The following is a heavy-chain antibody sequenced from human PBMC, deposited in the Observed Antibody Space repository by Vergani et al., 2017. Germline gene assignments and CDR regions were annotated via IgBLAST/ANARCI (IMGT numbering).Heavy chain of an antibody. Sequence: EVQLVESGGGLVKPGGSLRLSCAASGFSFSSYSMNWVRQAPGKGLEWVASISGSSSYVFYRDSVEGRFTITRDNAKKSVYLQMNSLRAEETAMYFCARGLCDCTHIRCSPPSYWGQGTQVTVSS. J-gene: IGHJ4*02. V-gene: IGHV3-21*02. CDR3: ARGLCDCTHIRCSPPSY. CDR2: ISGSSSYV. D-gene: IGHD2-8*01. CDR1: GFSFSSYS.